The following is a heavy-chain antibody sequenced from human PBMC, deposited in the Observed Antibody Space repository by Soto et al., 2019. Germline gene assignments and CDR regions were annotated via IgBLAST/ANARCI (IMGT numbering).Heavy chain of an antibody. J-gene: IGHJ4*02. CDR3: TAPRDDSSGYYYDY. V-gene: IGHV3-15*01. CDR1: GFTFSNAW. D-gene: IGHD3-22*01. Sequence: PGESLKISCAASGFTFSNAWMSWVRQAPGKGLEWVGRIKSKTDGGTTDYAAPVKGRFTISRDDSKNTLYLQMNSLKTEDTAVYYCTAPRDDSSGYYYDYWGQGTLVTVSS. CDR2: IKSKTDGGTT.